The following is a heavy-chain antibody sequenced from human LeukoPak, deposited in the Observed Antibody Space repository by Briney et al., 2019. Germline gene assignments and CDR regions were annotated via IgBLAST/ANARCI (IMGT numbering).Heavy chain of an antibody. J-gene: IGHJ3*02. D-gene: IGHD3-10*01. V-gene: IGHV1-69*13. CDR1: GDTISAYS. Sequence: GASVKVSCKAAGDTISAYSLNWVRQAPGQGLEWMGGIIPIFSTANYAQKFQGRVTITADESTSTAYMELSSLRSEDTAVYYCAVGVRGSGSYQIWGHAFDIWGQGTMVTVSS. CDR2: IIPIFSTA. CDR3: AVGVRGSGSYQIWGHAFDI.